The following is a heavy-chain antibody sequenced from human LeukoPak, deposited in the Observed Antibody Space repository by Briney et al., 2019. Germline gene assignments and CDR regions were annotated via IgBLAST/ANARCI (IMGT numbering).Heavy chain of an antibody. CDR2: IYSGGST. CDR3: ARGRAAVAGYFDY. V-gene: IGHV3-53*01. CDR1: GFTVSSNY. J-gene: IGHJ4*02. D-gene: IGHD6-19*01. Sequence: GGSLRLSCAASGFTVSSNYMSWVRQAPGKGLEWVSVIYSGGSTYYADSVKGRFTISRDNSKNPLYLQMNSLRAEDTAVYYCARGRAAVAGYFDYWGQGTLVTVSS.